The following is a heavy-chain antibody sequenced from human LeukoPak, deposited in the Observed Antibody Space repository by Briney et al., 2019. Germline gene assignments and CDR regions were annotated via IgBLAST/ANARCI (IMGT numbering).Heavy chain of an antibody. J-gene: IGHJ4*02. CDR3: AKDSWPGFWSGYYPYDY. D-gene: IGHD3-3*01. CDR2: INSDGSST. CDR1: GFTFSSCW. Sequence: GGSLRLSCAASGFTFSSCWMHWVRQAPGKGLVWVSRINSDGSSTSYADSVKGRFTVSRDNAKDTLYLQMNSLRAEDTAVYYCAKDSWPGFWSGYYPYDYWGQGTLVTVSS. V-gene: IGHV3-74*01.